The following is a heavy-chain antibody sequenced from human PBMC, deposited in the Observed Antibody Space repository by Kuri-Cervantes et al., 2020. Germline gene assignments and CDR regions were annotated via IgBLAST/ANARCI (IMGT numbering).Heavy chain of an antibody. CDR3: AREGGMVRGVRPYYFYMDV. CDR1: GGSFSGYY. CDR2: IYYSGGP. V-gene: IGHV4-59*01. J-gene: IGHJ6*03. Sequence: SETLSLTCAVYGGSFSGYYWTWIRQPPGKGLEWIANIYYSGGPKFNPSLESRVTISVDTSKNQLSLKLNSVIAADTAVYYCAREGGMVRGVRPYYFYMDVWGKGTTVTVSS. D-gene: IGHD3-10*01.